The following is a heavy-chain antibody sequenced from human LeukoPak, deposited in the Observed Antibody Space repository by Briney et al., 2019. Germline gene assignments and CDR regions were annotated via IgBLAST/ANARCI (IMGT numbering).Heavy chain of an antibody. D-gene: IGHD4-17*01. CDR3: ARHGVTTVTTWAYWFDP. CDR2: IYHSGST. J-gene: IGHJ5*02. CDR1: GGSISSGGYY. V-gene: IGHV4-30-2*01. Sequence: SQTLSLTCTVSGGSISSGGYYWSWIRQPPGKGLEWIGYIYHSGSTNYNPSLKSRVTISVDTSKNQFSLKLSSVTAADTAVYYCARHGVTTVTTWAYWFDPWGQGTLVTVSS.